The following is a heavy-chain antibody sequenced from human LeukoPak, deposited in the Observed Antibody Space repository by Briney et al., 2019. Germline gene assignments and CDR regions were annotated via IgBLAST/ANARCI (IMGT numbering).Heavy chain of an antibody. V-gene: IGHV1-8*03. Sequence: ASVKVSCKASGYTFTSYDINWVRQATGQGLEWMGWMNPNSGNTGYAQKFQGRVTITRNTSISTAYMELSRLRSDDTAVYYCARVGNYDFWSGYYPYLDYWGQGTLVTVSS. J-gene: IGHJ4*02. D-gene: IGHD3-3*01. CDR1: GYTFTSYD. CDR3: ARVGNYDFWSGYYPYLDY. CDR2: MNPNSGNT.